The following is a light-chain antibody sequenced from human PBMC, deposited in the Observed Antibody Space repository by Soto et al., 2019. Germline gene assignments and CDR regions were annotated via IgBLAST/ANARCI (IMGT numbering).Light chain of an antibody. Sequence: EIVLTQSPGTLSLSPGERATLSCRASQSVSSSYLAWYQQKPGQAPRLLIYGASSRATGIPDRFSGSGSGTDFTLTISSLQSEDSAIYYCHQYGDWPLYTFGQGTKLEIK. J-gene: IGKJ2*01. CDR2: GAS. CDR1: QSVSSSY. CDR3: HQYGDWPLYT. V-gene: IGKV3-20*01.